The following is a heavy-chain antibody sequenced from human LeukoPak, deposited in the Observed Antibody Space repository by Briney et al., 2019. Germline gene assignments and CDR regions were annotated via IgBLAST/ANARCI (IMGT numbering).Heavy chain of an antibody. J-gene: IGHJ5*02. Sequence: ASVKVSCKASGYTFTSYGISWVRQAPGRGLEWMGWISAYNGNTNYAQKLQGRVTMTTDTSTSTAYMELRSLRSDDTAVYYCARDLLDGGYCSNTSCYPWFDPWGQGTLVTVSS. D-gene: IGHD2-2*01. CDR1: GYTFTSYG. CDR3: ARDLLDGGYCSNTSCYPWFDP. CDR2: ISAYNGNT. V-gene: IGHV1-18*01.